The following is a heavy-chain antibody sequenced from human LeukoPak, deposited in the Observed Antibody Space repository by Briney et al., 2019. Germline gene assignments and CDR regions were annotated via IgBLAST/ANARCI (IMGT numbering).Heavy chain of an antibody. CDR3: ARVRGSQGSWFDP. D-gene: IGHD3-10*01. Sequence: ASVKVSCKASGGTFSTYAISWMRQAPGQGLEWMGWISAYNGNTNYAQKLQGRVTMTTDTSTSTAYMELRSLRSDDAAVYYCARVRGSQGSWFDPWGQGTLVTVSS. V-gene: IGHV1-18*01. J-gene: IGHJ5*02. CDR2: ISAYNGNT. CDR1: GGTFSTYA.